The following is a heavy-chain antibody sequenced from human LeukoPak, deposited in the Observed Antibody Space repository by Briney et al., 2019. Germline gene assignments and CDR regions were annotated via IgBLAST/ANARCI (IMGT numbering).Heavy chain of an antibody. CDR2: INAGNGNT. D-gene: IGHD3-22*01. CDR1: GYTFTTYP. Sequence: ASVKVSCKASGYTFTTYPMHWVRQAPGQRLEWMGWINAGNGNTKYSQKFQGRVTISGDTSASTAYMELSSLRSEDTAVYYCARAAYYYEGSGYYYDWGQGTLVTVSS. CDR3: ARAAYYYEGSGYYYD. J-gene: IGHJ4*02. V-gene: IGHV1-3*01.